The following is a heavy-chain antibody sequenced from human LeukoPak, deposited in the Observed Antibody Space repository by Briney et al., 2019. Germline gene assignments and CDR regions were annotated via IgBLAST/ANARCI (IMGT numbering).Heavy chain of an antibody. J-gene: IGHJ4*02. Sequence: ASVKVSCKASGYTFTSYGISWVRQAPGQGVERMGWISAYNGNTNYAQKLQGRVTMTTDTSTSTAYMELRSLRSDDTAVYYCARVWEYCSSTSCYRTNFDYWGQGALVTVSS. CDR2: ISAYNGNT. V-gene: IGHV1-18*01. CDR3: ARVWEYCSSTSCYRTNFDY. CDR1: GYTFTSYG. D-gene: IGHD2-2*02.